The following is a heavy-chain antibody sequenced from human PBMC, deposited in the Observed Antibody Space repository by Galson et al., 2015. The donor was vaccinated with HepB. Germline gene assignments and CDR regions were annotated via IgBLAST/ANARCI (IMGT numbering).Heavy chain of an antibody. CDR3: ARGDSGSYYFSRNYYYYGMDV. D-gene: IGHD3-10*01. J-gene: IGHJ6*02. Sequence: SVKVSCKASGGTFSSYAISWVRQAPGQGLEWMGGIIPIFGIANYAQKFQGRVTITADESTSTAYMELSSLRSEDTAVYYCARGDSGSYYFSRNYYYYGMDVWGQGTTVTVSS. CDR1: GGTFSSYA. V-gene: IGHV1-69*13. CDR2: IIPIFGIA.